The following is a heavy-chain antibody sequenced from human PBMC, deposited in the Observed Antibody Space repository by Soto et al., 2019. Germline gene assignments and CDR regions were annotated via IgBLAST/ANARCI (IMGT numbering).Heavy chain of an antibody. CDR3: ARVGLTGTTYYFDY. J-gene: IGHJ4*02. CDR2: ISSSGSTI. D-gene: IGHD1-7*01. Sequence: GESLKISCAASGFTFSDYYMSWIRQAPGKGLEWVSYISSSGSTIYYADSVKGRFTISRDNAKNSLYLQMNSLRAEDTAVYYCARVGLTGTTYYFDYWGQGTLVTVSS. V-gene: IGHV3-11*01. CDR1: GFTFSDYY.